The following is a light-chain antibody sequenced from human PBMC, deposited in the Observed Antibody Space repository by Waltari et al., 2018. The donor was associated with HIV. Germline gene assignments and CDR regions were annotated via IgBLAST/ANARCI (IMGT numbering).Light chain of an antibody. V-gene: IGLV7-46*01. CDR2: DTT. CDR3: FLSYNGARV. Sequence: QAVVTQEPSLTVSPGGTVTLTCEYSTGPVPNGHYPYWLQQRPGQAPMTLIFDTTKKHSWTPARFSGSRLGGKAALTLSGAQPDDEAEYYCFLSYNGARVFGGGTRVTVL. J-gene: IGLJ3*02. CDR1: TGPVPNGHY.